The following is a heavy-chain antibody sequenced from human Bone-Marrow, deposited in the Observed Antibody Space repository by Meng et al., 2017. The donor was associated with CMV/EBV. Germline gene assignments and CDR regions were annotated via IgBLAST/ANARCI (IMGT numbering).Heavy chain of an antibody. Sequence: GGSLRLSCTVSGDSISTGSHYWGWIRQPPGKGLEWVSAISGSGDTTYYTQSMKGRFTISRDNSKSTLYLQMDSLRAEDTAVYYCAKDSPPTSGCQGFFHYWGRGTLVTVSS. CDR3: AKDSPPTSGCQGFFHY. D-gene: IGHD5-12*01. J-gene: IGHJ4*02. CDR1: GDSISTGSHY. V-gene: IGHV3-23*01. CDR2: ISGSGDTT.